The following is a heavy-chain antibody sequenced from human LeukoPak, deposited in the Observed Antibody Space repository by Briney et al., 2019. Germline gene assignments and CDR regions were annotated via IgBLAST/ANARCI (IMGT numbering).Heavy chain of an antibody. CDR3: ARDSTYSSGWFEFNY. CDR2: IYTGGST. CDR1: GFTVSSNY. D-gene: IGHD6-19*01. Sequence: GGSLRLSCAASGFTVSSNYMSWVRQAPGEGLEWVSVIYTGGSTYYADSVKGRFTISRDNSKNTLYLQMNSLRVEDTAVYYCARDSTYSSGWFEFNYWGQGTLVTVSS. J-gene: IGHJ4*02. V-gene: IGHV3-53*01.